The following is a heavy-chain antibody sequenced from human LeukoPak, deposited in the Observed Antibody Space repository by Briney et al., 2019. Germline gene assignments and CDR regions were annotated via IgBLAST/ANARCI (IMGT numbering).Heavy chain of an antibody. V-gene: IGHV3-23*01. J-gene: IGHJ6*03. Sequence: PGGSLRLSCAASGFTFSSYAMSWVRQAPGEGLEWVSAISGSGGSTYYADSVKGRFTISRDNSKNTLYLQMNSLRAEDTAVYYCAKKAGTSWKYYYYMDVWGKGTTVTVSS. CDR1: GFTFSSYA. D-gene: IGHD2-2*01. CDR3: AKKAGTSWKYYYYMDV. CDR2: ISGSGGST.